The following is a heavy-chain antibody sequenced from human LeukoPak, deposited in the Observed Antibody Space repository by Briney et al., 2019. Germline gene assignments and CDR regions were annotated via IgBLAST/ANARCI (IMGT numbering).Heavy chain of an antibody. D-gene: IGHD3-22*01. CDR2: IYYSGST. CDR1: GGSISSGGYY. CDR3: ARAKSYYYDSSVSLFYYYYGMDV. V-gene: IGHV4-31*03. J-gene: IGHJ6*02. Sequence: SQTLSLSCTVSGGSISSGGYYWNWIRQHPGKGLEWIGYIYYSGSTYYNPSLKSRVTISVDTSKNQFSLKLSSVTAADTAVYYCARAKSYYYDSSVSLFYYYYGMDVWGQGTTVTVSS.